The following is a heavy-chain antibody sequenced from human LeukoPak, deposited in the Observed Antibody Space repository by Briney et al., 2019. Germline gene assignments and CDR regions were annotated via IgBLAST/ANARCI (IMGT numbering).Heavy chain of an antibody. D-gene: IGHD2-15*01. Sequence: SETLSLTCAVHGGSFSGHYCSWIRQPPGKGLEWIGEISHTGSTNYNPSLKSRVTISGDTSKNQFSLKLSSVTAADTAVYYCARHSWGFGLPGPLDYWGQGTLVTVSS. V-gene: IGHV4-34*01. CDR3: ARHSWGFGLPGPLDY. CDR2: ISHTGST. J-gene: IGHJ4*02. CDR1: GGSFSGHY.